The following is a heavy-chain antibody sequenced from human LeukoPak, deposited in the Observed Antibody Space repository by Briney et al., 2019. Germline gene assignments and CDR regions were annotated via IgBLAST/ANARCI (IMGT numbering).Heavy chain of an antibody. CDR2: IYYSGST. V-gene: IGHV4-59*01. J-gene: IGHJ1*01. D-gene: IGHD3-9*01. CDR1: GGSISSYY. CDR3: ARGDYDILTGYSDSEYFQH. Sequence: SETLSLTCTVSGGSISSYYWSWIRQPPGKGLEWIGYIYYSGSTNYNPSLKSRVTISVDTSKNQFSLKLSSVTAADTAVYYCARGDYDILTGYSDSEYFQHWGQGTLVTVSP.